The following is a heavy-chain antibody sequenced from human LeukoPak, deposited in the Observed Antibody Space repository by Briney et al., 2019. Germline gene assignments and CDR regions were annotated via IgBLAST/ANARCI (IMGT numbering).Heavy chain of an antibody. Sequence: PGGSLRLSCAASGFTFNNIGMHWVRQAPGKGLEFVSFIDFEGVDKYYADSVKGRFTISKDYSKAMLYLQMNSLRPEDTAIYYCAKDLHGGYSSDYWGQGTLVNASS. CDR1: GFTFNNIG. V-gene: IGHV3-30*02. J-gene: IGHJ4*02. CDR3: AKDLHGGYSSDY. CDR2: IDFEGVDK. D-gene: IGHD4-23*01.